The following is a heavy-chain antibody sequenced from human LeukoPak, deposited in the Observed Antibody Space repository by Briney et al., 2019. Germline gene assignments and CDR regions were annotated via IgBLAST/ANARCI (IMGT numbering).Heavy chain of an antibody. CDR2: ISYSGST. CDR1: GVSISSSNSY. D-gene: IGHD3-16*02. CDR3: ARHIGGRYYYYYMDV. V-gene: IGHV4-39*01. Sequence: TPSETLSLTCTVSGVSISSSNSYWGWIRQPPGKGLDWIGSISYSGSTYYNPSLKSRVTISVDTSKNQFSLKLSSVTAADTAVYYCARHIGGRYYYYYMDVWGKGTTVTISS. J-gene: IGHJ6*03.